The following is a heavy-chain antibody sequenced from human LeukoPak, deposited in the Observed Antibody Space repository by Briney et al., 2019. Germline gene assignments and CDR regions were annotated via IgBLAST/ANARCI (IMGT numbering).Heavy chain of an antibody. V-gene: IGHV4-61*02. J-gene: IGHJ6*03. Sequence: PSQTLSLTCTVSGGSISSGSYYWSWIRQPAGKGLEWIGRIYVSGSTNYNPSLKSRVTISVDTSKNQFSLKLSSVTAADTAVYYCARGPSIAVARPYYYYYMDVWGKGTTVTISS. CDR2: IYVSGST. D-gene: IGHD6-19*01. CDR1: GGSISSGSYY. CDR3: ARGPSIAVARPYYYYYMDV.